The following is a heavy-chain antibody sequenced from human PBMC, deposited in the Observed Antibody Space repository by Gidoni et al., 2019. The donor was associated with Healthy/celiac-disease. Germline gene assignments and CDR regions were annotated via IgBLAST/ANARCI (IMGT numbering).Heavy chain of an antibody. V-gene: IGHV4-39*01. CDR1: GGSFSMSSYY. Sequence: QLQLQESGPGLVKPSETLSLTCTFSGGSFSMSSYYWGWIRPPPGKGLEWIGSIYYSGSTYYNPSLKSRVTISVDTSKNQFSLKLSSVTAADTAVYYCASDSGNYYYYMDVWGKGTTVTVSS. J-gene: IGHJ6*03. CDR2: IYYSGST. CDR3: ASDSGNYYYYMDV. D-gene: IGHD2-15*01.